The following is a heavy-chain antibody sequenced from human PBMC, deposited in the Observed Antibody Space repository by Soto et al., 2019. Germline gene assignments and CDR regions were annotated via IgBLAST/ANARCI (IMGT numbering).Heavy chain of an antibody. D-gene: IGHD1-26*01. CDR1: GGTFSSYA. V-gene: IGHV1-69*13. Sequence: GASVKVSCKASGGTFSSYAISWVRQAPGQGLEWMGGIIPIFGTANYAQKFQGGVTITADESTSTAYMELSSLRSEDTAVYYCASVLQTRGSYYFDYWGQGTLVTVSS. CDR3: ASVLQTRGSYYFDY. CDR2: IIPIFGTA. J-gene: IGHJ4*02.